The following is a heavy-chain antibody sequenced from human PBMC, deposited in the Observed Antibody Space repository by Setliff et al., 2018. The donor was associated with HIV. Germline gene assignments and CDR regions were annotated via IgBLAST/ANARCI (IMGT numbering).Heavy chain of an antibody. CDR2: IHPSDFVT. CDR1: GYTFTNYW. J-gene: IGHJ4*02. CDR3: TRRRRAPGTEDLEAH. Sequence: PGESLKISCKASGYTFTNYWIGWVRQMPGQGLEWIGVIHPSDFVTRYGPSFQGQASISADRSITTAYLQWSSLKASDTAIYYCTRRRRAPGTEDLEAHWGQGTLVTVSS. V-gene: IGHV5-51*01. D-gene: IGHD3-3*01.